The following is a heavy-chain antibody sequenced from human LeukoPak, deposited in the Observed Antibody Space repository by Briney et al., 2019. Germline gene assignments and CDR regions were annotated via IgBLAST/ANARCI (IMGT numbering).Heavy chain of an antibody. CDR2: IYSGGTT. J-gene: IGHJ3*02. CDR3: ARGLLREYAFDI. CDR1: GFTFGSYW. V-gene: IGHV3-66*01. Sequence: GGSLRLSCAASGFTFGSYWMTWVRQAPGKGLEWVSVIYSGGTTYYADSVKGRFTISRDNSKNTLYVHMNSLRAEDTAVYFCARGLLREYAFDIWGQGTMVTVS. D-gene: IGHD2-15*01.